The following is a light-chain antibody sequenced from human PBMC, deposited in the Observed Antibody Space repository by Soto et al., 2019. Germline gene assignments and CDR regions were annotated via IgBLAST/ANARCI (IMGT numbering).Light chain of an antibody. CDR2: GAS. CDR1: QSVSSN. V-gene: IGKV3-15*01. CDR3: QQYTNWPKT. Sequence: EMVMTQSPATLSVSPGERATLSCRASQSVSSNLAWYQQKPGQAPRLLIYGASTRATGIPARFSGIGSGTEFTLTISSLESEDFAVYYCQQYTNWPKTFGQGTKVEIK. J-gene: IGKJ1*01.